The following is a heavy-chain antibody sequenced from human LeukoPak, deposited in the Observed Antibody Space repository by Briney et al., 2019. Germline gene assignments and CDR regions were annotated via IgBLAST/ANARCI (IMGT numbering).Heavy chain of an antibody. V-gene: IGHV1-69*06. D-gene: IGHD6-6*01. Sequence: SVKVSCKASGYTFTSYGISWVRQAPGQGLEWMGGIIPIFGTANYAQKFQGRVTITADKSTSTAHMELSSLRSEDTAVYYCARVAVAARPYYYYMDVWGKGTTVTVSS. J-gene: IGHJ6*03. CDR3: ARVAVAARPYYYYMDV. CDR2: IIPIFGTA. CDR1: GYTFTSYG.